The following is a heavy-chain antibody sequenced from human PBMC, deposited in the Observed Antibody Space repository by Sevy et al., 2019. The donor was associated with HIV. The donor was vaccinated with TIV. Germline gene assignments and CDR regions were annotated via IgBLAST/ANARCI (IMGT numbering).Heavy chain of an antibody. D-gene: IGHD3-22*01. J-gene: IGHJ3*02. Sequence: GGSLRLSCAASGFTLSRYGMHWVRQAPGKGLDWVAVIWNDRSNENYADSVRGRFTISRDNSKNMLYLQMINLRAEDTAVYYCASVPNHYYDRSGYSGDDGFDIWGRGTMVTVSS. V-gene: IGHV3-33*01. CDR1: GFTLSRYG. CDR2: IWNDRSNE. CDR3: ASVPNHYYDRSGYSGDDGFDI.